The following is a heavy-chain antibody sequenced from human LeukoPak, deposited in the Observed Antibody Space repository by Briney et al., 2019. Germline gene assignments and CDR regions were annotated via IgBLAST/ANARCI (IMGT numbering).Heavy chain of an antibody. D-gene: IGHD3-9*01. Sequence: GGSLRLSCAASGFTFSDYYMSWLRQAPGKVLERVSYISSSSSYTNYADSVRGRFTISRDNAKNSLYLQMNSLRAEDTAVYYCARGSGDILTGYSDFDYWGQGTLVTVSS. V-gene: IGHV3-11*06. J-gene: IGHJ4*02. CDR1: GFTFSDYY. CDR2: ISSSSSYT. CDR3: ARGSGDILTGYSDFDY.